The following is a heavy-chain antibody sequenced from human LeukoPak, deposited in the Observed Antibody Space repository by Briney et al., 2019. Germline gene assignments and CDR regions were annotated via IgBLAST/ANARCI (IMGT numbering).Heavy chain of an antibody. Sequence: GAAVKVSCKASGYTFTSYYMHWVRQAPGQGLEWMGIINPSGGSTSYAQKFQARVTITRDTSASTAYMELSSLRSEDTAVYYCARSIIIVPNTSYYYYYMDVWGQGTTVTVSS. CDR1: GYTFTSYY. D-gene: IGHD2/OR15-2a*01. CDR3: ARSIIIVPNTSYYYYYMDV. CDR2: INPSGGST. V-gene: IGHV1-46*01. J-gene: IGHJ6*02.